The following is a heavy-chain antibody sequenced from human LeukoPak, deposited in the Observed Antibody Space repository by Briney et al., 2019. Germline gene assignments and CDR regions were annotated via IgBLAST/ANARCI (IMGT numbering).Heavy chain of an antibody. Sequence: GGSLRLSCAASGFTFSSYAMSWVRQAPEKGLEWVSTISGSGGGTYYADSVKGRFTISRDDSKNTLYLQINSLRAEDTAVYYCAKDLGRYRNNYFDYWGQGTLVTVSS. J-gene: IGHJ4*02. CDR3: AKDLGRYRNNYFDY. V-gene: IGHV3-23*01. D-gene: IGHD1-26*01. CDR2: ISGSGGGT. CDR1: GFTFSSYA.